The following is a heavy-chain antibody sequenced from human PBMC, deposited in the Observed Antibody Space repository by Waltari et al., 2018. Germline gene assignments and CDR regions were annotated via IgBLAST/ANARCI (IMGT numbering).Heavy chain of an antibody. V-gene: IGHV4-34*01. Sequence: QVQLQQWGAGLLKPSETLSLTCAVYGGSFSGYYWSWIRQPPGKGLEWIGEINHRGSTNYNPSLKSRVTISVDTSKNQFSLKLSSVTAADTAVYYCARRKTNFWSGHNWFDPWGQGTLVTVSS. D-gene: IGHD3-3*01. CDR1: GGSFSGYY. J-gene: IGHJ5*02. CDR2: INHRGST. CDR3: ARRKTNFWSGHNWFDP.